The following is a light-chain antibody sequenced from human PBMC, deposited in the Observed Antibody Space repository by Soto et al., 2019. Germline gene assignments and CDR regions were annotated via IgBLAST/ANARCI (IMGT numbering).Light chain of an antibody. J-gene: IGKJ3*01. CDR3: QQRSDWPPFT. V-gene: IGKV3-11*01. CDR1: QSISTY. Sequence: IVLTQSPATLSLSPGERATLSCRASQSISTYLFWYQQKPGQAPRLLIYDASNRATGIPARFSGSGSGTDFTLTISSLEPEDFAVYYCQQRSDWPPFTFGPGTKVDI. CDR2: DAS.